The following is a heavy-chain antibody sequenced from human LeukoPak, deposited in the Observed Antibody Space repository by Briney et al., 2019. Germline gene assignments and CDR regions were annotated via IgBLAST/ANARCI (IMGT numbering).Heavy chain of an antibody. CDR1: GFTFHDYG. D-gene: IGHD2-15*01. V-gene: IGHV3-20*04. CDR2: INWSGGST. CDR3: ARDGIDCSGGSCYWAGYFQH. J-gene: IGHJ1*01. Sequence: GGSLRLSCAASGFTFHDYGLSWVRQAPGKGLEWVSGINWSGGSTGYADSVKGRFTISRDNAKNSLYLQMNSLRAEDTAVYYCARDGIDCSGGSCYWAGYFQHWGQGTLVTVSS.